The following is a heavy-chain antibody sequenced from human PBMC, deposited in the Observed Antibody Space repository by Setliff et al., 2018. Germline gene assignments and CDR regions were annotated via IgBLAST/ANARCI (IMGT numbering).Heavy chain of an antibody. J-gene: IGHJ5*02. CDR3: VRALLWSGEGRFDP. V-gene: IGHV4-61*09. CDR1: GGSISSGNYY. D-gene: IGHD2-8*02. Sequence: SETLSLTCTVSGGSISSGNYYWSWIRQPAGKGLEWIGHIYTSGSTNYNPSLYSRLIISVDTSKNQFSLKLTSVTAADTAVYYCVRALLWSGEGRFDPWGQGTLVTVSS. CDR2: IYTSGST.